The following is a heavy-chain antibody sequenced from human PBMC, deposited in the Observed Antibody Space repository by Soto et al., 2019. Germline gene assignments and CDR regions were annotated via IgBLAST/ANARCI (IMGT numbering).Heavy chain of an antibody. D-gene: IGHD6-19*01. Sequence: ASVKVSCKASGYTFTNFGVTWVRRAPGQGLEWMGWISAYTDTPNYAQKFQGRVTMTIDTSTSTAYMDLRSLTSDDTAVYYCARHMFITGYSSGWYYFDYWGQGTLVTVSS. CDR3: ARHMFITGYSSGWYYFDY. V-gene: IGHV1-18*01. CDR1: GYTFTNFG. J-gene: IGHJ4*02. CDR2: ISAYTDTP.